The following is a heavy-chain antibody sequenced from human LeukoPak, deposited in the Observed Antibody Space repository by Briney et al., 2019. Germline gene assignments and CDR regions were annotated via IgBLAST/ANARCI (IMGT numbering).Heavy chain of an antibody. CDR1: GYSVSSGYY. Sequence: PSETLSLTCTVSGYSVSSGYYWGWIRQPPGKGLEWIGSIYHSGSTYYNPSLKSRVTISVDTSKSQFSLKLSSVTAADTAVYYCARVQYSSSVDSWGQGTLVTVSS. CDR3: ARVQYSSSVDS. J-gene: IGHJ4*02. CDR2: IYHSGST. V-gene: IGHV4-38-2*02. D-gene: IGHD6-6*01.